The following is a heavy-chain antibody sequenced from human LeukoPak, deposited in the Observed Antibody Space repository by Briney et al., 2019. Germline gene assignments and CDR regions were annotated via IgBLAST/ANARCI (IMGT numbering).Heavy chain of an antibody. J-gene: IGHJ4*02. CDR1: GFTFSSYA. V-gene: IGHV3-23*01. D-gene: IGHD1-26*01. Sequence: PGGSLRLSCAASGFTFSSYAMSWVRQAPGKGLEWVSAISGSGGSTYYADSVKGRFTISRDNSKNTLYLQMNSLRAEDTAVYYCAKDRGGSYSRGYFDYWGQGTLVTVSS. CDR2: ISGSGGST. CDR3: AKDRGGSYSRGYFDY.